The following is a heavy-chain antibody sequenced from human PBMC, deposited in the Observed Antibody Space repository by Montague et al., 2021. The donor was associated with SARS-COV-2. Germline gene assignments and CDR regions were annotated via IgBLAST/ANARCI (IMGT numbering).Heavy chain of an antibody. CDR3: ARGRTVTTFYYYYYGMDV. J-gene: IGHJ6*02. V-gene: IGHV4-34*01. Sequence: SETLSLTCAVYGGSFSGYYCSWIRQPPGKGLEWIGEINHSGSTNXNPSLKSRVTISVDTSKNQFSLKLSSVTAADTAVYYCARGRTVTTFYYYYYGMDVWGQGPTVPVS. CDR2: INHSGST. D-gene: IGHD4-17*01. CDR1: GGSFSGYY.